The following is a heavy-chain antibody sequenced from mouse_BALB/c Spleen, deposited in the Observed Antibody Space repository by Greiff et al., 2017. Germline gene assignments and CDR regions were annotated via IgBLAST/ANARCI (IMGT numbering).Heavy chain of an antibody. J-gene: IGHJ1*01. V-gene: IGHV1-54*01. CDR1: GYAFTNYL. Sequence: QVQLQQSGAELVRPGTSVKVSCKASGYAFTNYLIEWVKQRPGQGLEWIGVINPGSGGTNYNEKFKGKATLTADKSSSTAYMQLSSLTSDDSAVYSCAPITTVDWYFDVWGAGTTVTVSS. D-gene: IGHD1-1*01. CDR3: APITTVDWYFDV. CDR2: INPGSGGT.